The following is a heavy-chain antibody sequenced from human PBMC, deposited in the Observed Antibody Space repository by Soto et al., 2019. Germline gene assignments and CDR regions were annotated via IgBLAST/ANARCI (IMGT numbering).Heavy chain of an antibody. CDR1: GFTFTRYS. V-gene: IGHV3-21*06. CDR2: ISSTTNYI. CDR3: ARESEDLTSNFDY. J-gene: IGHJ4*02. Sequence: GSLRLSCAASGFTFTRYSMNWVRQAPGKGLEWVSSISSTTNYIYYGDSMKGRFTISRDNAKNSLYLEMNSLRAEDTAVYYCARESEDLTSNFDYWGQGTLVTVSS.